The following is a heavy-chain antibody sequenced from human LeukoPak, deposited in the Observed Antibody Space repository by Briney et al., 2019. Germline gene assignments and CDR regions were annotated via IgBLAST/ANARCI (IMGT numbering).Heavy chain of an antibody. CDR1: GYTFTSYD. V-gene: IGHV1-8*01. D-gene: IGHD3-10*01. Sequence: ASVKVSCKASGYTFTSYDINWVRQATGQGLEWMGWMNPNSGNTGYAQKFQGRVTMTRNTSISTAYMELSSLRSEDTAVYYCAREFGAGNYYGSGSYPLDFDPWGQGTLVTVSS. J-gene: IGHJ5*02. CDR2: MNPNSGNT. CDR3: AREFGAGNYYGSGSYPLDFDP.